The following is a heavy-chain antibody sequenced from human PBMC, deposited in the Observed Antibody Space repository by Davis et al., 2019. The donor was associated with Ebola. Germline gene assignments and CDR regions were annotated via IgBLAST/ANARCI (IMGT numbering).Heavy chain of an antibody. J-gene: IGHJ4*02. D-gene: IGHD3-10*01. V-gene: IGHV1-18*01. CDR2: ISADNGKI. Sequence: ASVKVSCKASGYTFTTFVISWVRQAPGQGLEWMGWISADNGKIKYAQKVQGRVTITTDTSTITAYMELRRLTSDDTAVYYCARDLGQFNYYCSAPFDFWGQGTLITVSS. CDR3: ARDLGQFNYYCSAPFDF. CDR1: GYTFTTFV.